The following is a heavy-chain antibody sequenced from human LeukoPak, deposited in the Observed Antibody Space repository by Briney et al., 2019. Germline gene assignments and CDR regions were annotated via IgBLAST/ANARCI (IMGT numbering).Heavy chain of an antibody. CDR1: GGSVSSGSYY. CDR3: ARDGYNYRGLDY. V-gene: IGHV4-61*01. J-gene: IGHJ4*02. D-gene: IGHD5-24*01. CDR2: IYYSGST. Sequence: PSETLSLTCTVSGGSVSSGSYYWSWIRQPPGKGLEWIGYIYYSGSTNYNPSLKSRVTISVDTSKNQFSLKLSSVTAADTAVYYCARDGYNYRGLDYWGQGTLVTVSS.